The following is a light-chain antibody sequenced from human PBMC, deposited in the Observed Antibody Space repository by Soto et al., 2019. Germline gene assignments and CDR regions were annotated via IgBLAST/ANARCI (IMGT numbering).Light chain of an antibody. CDR3: QQYNSYSGT. CDR2: DAS. J-gene: IGKJ1*01. V-gene: IGKV1-5*01. Sequence: DIQMTQSPSTLSAFVGDSVTITCRASQTIGNWLAWYQQRPGKAPKLLIYDASRLESGVPLRFSASGSGTEFTLTISSLQPDDFATYYCQQYNSYSGTFGQGTKVDIK. CDR1: QTIGNW.